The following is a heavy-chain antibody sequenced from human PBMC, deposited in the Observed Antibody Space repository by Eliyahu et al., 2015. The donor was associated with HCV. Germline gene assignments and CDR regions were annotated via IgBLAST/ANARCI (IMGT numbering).Heavy chain of an antibody. CDR2: ISPSGDST. CDR1: GFTFSXYV. J-gene: IGHJ3*02. D-gene: IGHD2-2*02. CDR3: AAFHLLYGAFDM. V-gene: IGHV3-23*01. Sequence: EVQLLESGGGLVQPGGSLXLXXAASGFTFSXYVXNWVRQAPGKGLEWVSAISPSGDSTYYADSVKGRFTISRDNSKNTLYLQMNSLRAEDTAVYYCAAFHLLYGAFDMWGQGTMVTVSS.